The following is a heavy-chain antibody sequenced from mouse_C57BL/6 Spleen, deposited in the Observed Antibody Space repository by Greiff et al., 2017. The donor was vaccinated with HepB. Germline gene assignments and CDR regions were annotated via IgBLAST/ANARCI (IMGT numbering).Heavy chain of an antibody. Sequence: QVQLKESGAELVKPGASVKISCKASGYAFSSYWMNWVKQRPGKGLEWIGQIYPGDGDTNYNGKFKGKATLTADKSSSTAYMQLSSLTSEDSAVYFCARKGGVVEGYAMDYWGQGTSVTVSS. CDR3: ARKGGVVEGYAMDY. CDR2: IYPGDGDT. D-gene: IGHD1-1*01. CDR1: GYAFSSYW. J-gene: IGHJ4*01. V-gene: IGHV1-80*01.